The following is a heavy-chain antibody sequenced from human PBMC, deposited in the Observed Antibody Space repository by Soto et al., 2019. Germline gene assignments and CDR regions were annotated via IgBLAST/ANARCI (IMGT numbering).Heavy chain of an antibody. D-gene: IGHD6-13*01. CDR2: IYYSGST. J-gene: IGHJ6*02. CDR1: GGSISSYY. V-gene: IGHV4-59*01. CDR3: AREDIAAAGIGYYYYGMDV. Sequence: SETLSLTCTVSGGSISSYYWSWIRQPPGKGLGWIGYIYYSGSTNYNPSLKSRVTISVDTSKNQFSLKLSSVTAADTAVYYCAREDIAAAGIGYYYYGMDVWGQGTTVTVS.